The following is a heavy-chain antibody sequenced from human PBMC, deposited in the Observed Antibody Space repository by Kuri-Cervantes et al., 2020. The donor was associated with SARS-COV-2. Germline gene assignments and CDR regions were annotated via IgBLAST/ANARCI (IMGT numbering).Heavy chain of an antibody. CDR2: IYYSGST. CDR1: GGSFSGYY. J-gene: IGHJ4*02. V-gene: IGHV4-39*01. D-gene: IGHD5-18*01. Sequence: ESLKISCAVYGGSFSGYYWGWIRQPPGKGLEWIGSIYYSGSTYYNPSLKSRVTISVDTSKNQFSLKLSSVTAADTAVYYCARRGAHDRRSSGIQLWSVYYFDYWGQGTLVTVSS. CDR3: ARRGAHDRRSSGIQLWSVYYFDY.